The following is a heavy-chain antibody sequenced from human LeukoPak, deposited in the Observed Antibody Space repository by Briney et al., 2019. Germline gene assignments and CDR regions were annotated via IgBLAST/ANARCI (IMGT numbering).Heavy chain of an antibody. Sequence: SESLSLTCTVSGDSISSGYYWGWIRQPPGKGLEWFGSIYHSGSTYYNPSLKSRVTISVDTSKNQFSLKLSSVTAADTAVYYCARSSGWYFHDAFDIWGQGTMVTVSS. D-gene: IGHD6-19*01. CDR2: IYHSGST. J-gene: IGHJ3*02. V-gene: IGHV4-38-2*02. CDR1: GDSISSGYY. CDR3: ARSSGWYFHDAFDI.